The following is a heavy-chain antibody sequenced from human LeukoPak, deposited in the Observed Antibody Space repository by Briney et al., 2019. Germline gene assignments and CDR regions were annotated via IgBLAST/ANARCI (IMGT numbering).Heavy chain of an antibody. CDR2: ISYDGSDK. CDR1: GFTFSNYG. J-gene: IGHJ4*02. CDR3: ATTLGSGWKFDY. V-gene: IGHV3-30*03. D-gene: IGHD6-19*01. Sequence: GGSLRPSCAASGFTFSNYGMHWVRQAPGKGLEWVAVISYDGSDKYNADFVKGRFTISRDNSKNTLYLQMSSLRTEDTAVYYCATTLGSGWKFDYWGQGTLVTVSS.